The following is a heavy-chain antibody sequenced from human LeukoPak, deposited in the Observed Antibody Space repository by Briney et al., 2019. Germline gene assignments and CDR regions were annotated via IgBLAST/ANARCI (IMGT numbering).Heavy chain of an antibody. D-gene: IGHD2-21*02. Sequence: PSETLSLTCVVYGGYFSGFYWMWVRQAPGKGLEWIGEISYSGTTKYNPSLKSRVTIEVDTSKKQISLNLGSMTAADTAVYYCAKGKAGHYRSVTDEYYYYMDVWGKGTTVIVSS. CDR3: AKGKAGHYRSVTDEYYYYMDV. J-gene: IGHJ6*03. CDR1: GGYFSGFY. CDR2: ISYSGTT. V-gene: IGHV4-34*01.